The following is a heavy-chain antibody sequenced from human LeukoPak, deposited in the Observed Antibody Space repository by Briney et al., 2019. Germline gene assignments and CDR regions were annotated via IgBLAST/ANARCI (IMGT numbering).Heavy chain of an antibody. V-gene: IGHV3-23*01. CDR3: AKGSTGDRAFDI. J-gene: IGHJ3*02. CDR2: IGGSGGSG. Sequence: GGSLRLSCAASGFSLSIYAMSWVRQSPGKGLEWVSAIGGSGGSGYYADSVKGRFTISRDNSRNTLYLQMNTLGAEDTAVYYCAKGSTGDRAFDIWGQGTMVTVSS. CDR1: GFSLSIYA. D-gene: IGHD7-27*01.